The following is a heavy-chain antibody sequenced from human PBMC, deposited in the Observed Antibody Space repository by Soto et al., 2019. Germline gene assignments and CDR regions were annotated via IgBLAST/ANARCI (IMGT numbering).Heavy chain of an antibody. J-gene: IGHJ6*02. Sequence: EVKVVESGGGLVQPGGSLRLSCAASGFTFSTYWMHWVRQVPGKGLVWVSRIKGDGSSLSYADSVKGRFTISRDNVENTVYLQMGSLSADDTALYYCARGLKNYYGVDVWGQGTTVTVSS. CDR1: GFTFSTYW. V-gene: IGHV3-74*01. CDR3: ARGLKNYYGVDV. CDR2: IKGDGSSL.